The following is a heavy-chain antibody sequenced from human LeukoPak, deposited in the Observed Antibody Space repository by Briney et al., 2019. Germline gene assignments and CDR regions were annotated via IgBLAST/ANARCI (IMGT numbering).Heavy chain of an antibody. CDR2: INHSGST. V-gene: IGHV4-34*01. CDR3: ATLTTPGWFNP. J-gene: IGHJ5*02. CDR1: GGSFSGYY. Sequence: SETLSLTCAVYGGSFSGYYWSWLHQPPGKGLEWIGEINHSGSTNYNPSLKSRVTISVDTSKNQFSLKLSSVTAADTAVYYCATLTTPGWFNPWGQGTLVTVSS. D-gene: IGHD1-1*01.